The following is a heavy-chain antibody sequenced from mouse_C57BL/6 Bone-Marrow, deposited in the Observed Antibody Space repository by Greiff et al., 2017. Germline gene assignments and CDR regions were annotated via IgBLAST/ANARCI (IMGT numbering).Heavy chain of an antibody. D-gene: IGHD1-1*01. V-gene: IGHV1-54*01. Sequence: QVQLQQSGAELVRPGTSVKVSCKASGYAFTNYLIEWVKQRPGQGLEWIGVINPGSGGTNYNEKFKGKATLTADKSSSTAYMQLSSLTSEYSAVYFCARYYGRVYAMDYWGQGTSVTVSS. CDR3: ARYYGRVYAMDY. CDR1: GYAFTNYL. J-gene: IGHJ4*01. CDR2: INPGSGGT.